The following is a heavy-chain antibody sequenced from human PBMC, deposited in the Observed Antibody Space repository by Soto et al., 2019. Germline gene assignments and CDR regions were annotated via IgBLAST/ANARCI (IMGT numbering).Heavy chain of an antibody. CDR1: GFSFTTDGMG. Sequence: QITLKESGPTLVKPTQTLTLTCTFSGFSFTTDGMGVGWIRQPPGKALEWLALIYWDDDKRYSPSLKSRLTIIKDASRNQVVLTLTNMDPADTATYSCAHLYWAASGTRYYFDHWGQGTLVTVSS. J-gene: IGHJ4*02. CDR3: AHLYWAASGTRYYFDH. D-gene: IGHD6-13*01. CDR2: IYWDDDK. V-gene: IGHV2-5*02.